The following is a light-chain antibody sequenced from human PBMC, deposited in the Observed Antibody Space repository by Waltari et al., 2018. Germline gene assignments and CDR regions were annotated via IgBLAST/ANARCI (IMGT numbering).Light chain of an antibody. CDR3: QQYNDWPRT. J-gene: IGKJ1*01. Sequence: IVMTQSPVTLCVSPGERATLSCRASQSVSSNLAWYQQKPGQAPRLLIYGASTRATGISARFSGSGSGTEFTLTISSLQSEDLAVYYCQQYNDWPRTFGQGTKVEIK. V-gene: IGKV3-15*01. CDR2: GAS. CDR1: QSVSSN.